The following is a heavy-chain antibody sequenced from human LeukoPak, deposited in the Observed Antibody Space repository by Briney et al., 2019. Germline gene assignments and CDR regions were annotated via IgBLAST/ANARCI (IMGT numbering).Heavy chain of an antibody. V-gene: IGHV3-11*04. Sequence: PGGSLRLSCAASGFTFSDYYMSWIRQAPGKGLEWVSYISESTGTIYYSDSAKGRFTISRDNAKNSLYLQMNSLRAEDTAVYYCARALWLGSEGAFDIWGQGTMVTVSS. D-gene: IGHD6-19*01. CDR1: GFTFSDYY. CDR3: ARALWLGSEGAFDI. J-gene: IGHJ3*02. CDR2: ISESTGTI.